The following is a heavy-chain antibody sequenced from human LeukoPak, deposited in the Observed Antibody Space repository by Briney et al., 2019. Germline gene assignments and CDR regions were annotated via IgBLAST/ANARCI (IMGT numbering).Heavy chain of an antibody. CDR3: ARLSITGTTWVRWDGLGYFDY. Sequence: PSETLSLTCTVSGGSISSSSYYWGWIRQPPGKGLEWIGSIYYSGSTYYNPSLKSRVTISVDTSKNQFSLKLSSVTAADTAVYYCARLSITGTTWVRWDGLGYFDYWGQGTLVTVSS. CDR1: GGSISSSSYY. J-gene: IGHJ4*02. CDR2: IYYSGST. V-gene: IGHV4-39*01. D-gene: IGHD1-7*01.